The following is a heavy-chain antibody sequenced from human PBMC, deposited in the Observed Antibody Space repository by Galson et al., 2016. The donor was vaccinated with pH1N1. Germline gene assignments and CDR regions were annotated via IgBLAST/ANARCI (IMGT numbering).Heavy chain of an antibody. CDR2: ISGYNGNT. CDR3: ARDETSMLRGISGVLDI. V-gene: IGHV1-18*01. J-gene: IGHJ3*02. D-gene: IGHD3-10*01. CDR1: GYTFITYG. Sequence: SVKVSCKASGYTFITYGITWVRQAPGQGLEWMGWISGYNGNTNYAQKLQGRVTMTTDTFTSTAYMELRSLRSDDTAMYYCARDETSMLRGISGVLDIWGQGTMVTVSS.